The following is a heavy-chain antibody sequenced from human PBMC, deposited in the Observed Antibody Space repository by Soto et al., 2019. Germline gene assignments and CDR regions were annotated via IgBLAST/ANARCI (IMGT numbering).Heavy chain of an antibody. CDR1: GFTFSSYW. V-gene: IGHV3-7*03. D-gene: IGHD2-2*01. Sequence: GGSLRLSCAASGFTFSSYWMSWVRQAPGKGLEWVANIKQDGSEKYYVDSVKGRFTISRDNAKNSLYLQMNSLRAEDTAVYYCARLGYCSSTSCYGQRSLWYRGQGTLVTVSS. CDR3: ARLGYCSSTSCYGQRSLWY. CDR2: IKQDGSEK. J-gene: IGHJ4*02.